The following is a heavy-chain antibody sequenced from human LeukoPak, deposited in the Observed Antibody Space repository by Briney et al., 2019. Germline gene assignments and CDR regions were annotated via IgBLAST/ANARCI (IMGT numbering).Heavy chain of an antibody. J-gene: IGHJ6*02. Sequence: PSQTLSLTCTVSGGSISSVGYYWRSIRQHPGKGVGWIVYIYYSGSTSYSPSLKSRVTISVDTSKTLFSLNLTSVTAADTAVYYCARGALYYGMDVWGQGTTVTVSS. CDR1: GGSISSVGYY. V-gene: IGHV4-31*03. CDR2: IYYSGST. CDR3: ARGALYYGMDV.